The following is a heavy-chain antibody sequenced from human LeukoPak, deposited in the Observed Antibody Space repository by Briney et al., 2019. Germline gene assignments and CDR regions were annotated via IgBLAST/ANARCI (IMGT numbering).Heavy chain of an antibody. D-gene: IGHD3-9*01. CDR3: GNEGRNTGYSDY. CDR1: GFTFSTYA. J-gene: IGHJ4*02. CDR2: ISANGGAT. Sequence: GGSLRLSCAASGFTFSTYAMSWVRQPPGKGLEWVSPISANGGATYYADFVKGRFTVSRDNSGNTLYLQMNSLRAEDTAVYYCGNEGRNTGYSDYGGRGTLVTV. V-gene: IGHV3-23*01.